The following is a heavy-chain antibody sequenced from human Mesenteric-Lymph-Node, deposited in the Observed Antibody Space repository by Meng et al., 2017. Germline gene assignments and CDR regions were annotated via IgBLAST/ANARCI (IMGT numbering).Heavy chain of an antibody. CDR1: GFTFSSYW. CDR3: ARAYYYGSGSYWA. Sequence: GGSLRLSCTASGFTFSSYWMHWVRQAPGKGLVWVANIKQDGSEKYYVDSVKGRFTISRDNAKNSLYLQMNSLRAEDTAVYYCARAYYYGSGSYWAWGQGTLVTVSS. D-gene: IGHD3-10*01. CDR2: IKQDGSEK. J-gene: IGHJ5*02. V-gene: IGHV3-7*01.